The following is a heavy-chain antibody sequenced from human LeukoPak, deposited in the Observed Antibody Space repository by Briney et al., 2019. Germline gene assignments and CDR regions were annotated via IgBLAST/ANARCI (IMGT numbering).Heavy chain of an antibody. V-gene: IGHV3-23*01. CDR3: AKDPYQTYRETGSARPDH. CDR2: ISGSGGST. CDR1: GFTFSSYA. Sequence: GGSLRLSCAASGFTFSSYAMSWVRQAPGKGLEGVSAISGSGGSTYYADSVKGRFTISRDNSKNTLYLQMNSLRAEDTAVYYCAKDPYQTYRETGSARPDHWGQGTLVTVSS. D-gene: IGHD3-10*01. J-gene: IGHJ4*02.